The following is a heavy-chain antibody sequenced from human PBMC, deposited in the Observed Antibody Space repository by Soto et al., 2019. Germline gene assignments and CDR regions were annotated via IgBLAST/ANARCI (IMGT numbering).Heavy chain of an antibody. D-gene: IGHD2-2*01. CDR2: INAGNGNT. V-gene: IGHV1-3*01. CDR3: ARVYCSSTSCYAFDI. CDR1: GYTFTSYA. J-gene: IGHJ3*02. Sequence: GASVKVSCKASGYTFTSYAMHWVRQAPGQRLEWMGWINAGNGNTKHSQKFQGRVTITRDTSASIAYMELSSLRSEDTAVYYCARVYCSSTSCYAFDIWGQGTMVTV.